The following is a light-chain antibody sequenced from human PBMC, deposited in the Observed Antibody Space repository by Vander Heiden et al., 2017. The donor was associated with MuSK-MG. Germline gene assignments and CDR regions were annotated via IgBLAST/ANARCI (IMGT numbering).Light chain of an antibody. Sequence: DIQLTQSPSSLSASVGDRVTISCRASQNMNTFLNWFQQKPGKPPTLLIYGTSTLDSGVPSRFSGSGSGTDFTLTISRLQAEDFATYYCQQRDRTPITFGGGTRVEIK. CDR1: QNMNTF. V-gene: IGKV1-39*01. CDR3: QQRDRTPIT. CDR2: GTS. J-gene: IGKJ4*01.